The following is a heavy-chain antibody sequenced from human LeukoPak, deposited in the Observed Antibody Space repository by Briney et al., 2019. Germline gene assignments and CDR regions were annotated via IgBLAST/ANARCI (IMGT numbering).Heavy chain of an antibody. CDR1: GFSFDDHG. V-gene: IGHV3-20*04. D-gene: IGHD1-26*01. CDR2: IDWNGGSR. J-gene: IGHJ6*03. Sequence: GGSLRLSCAASGFSFDDHGMNWVRQIPGKGLEWVAGIDWNGGSRGYGDSVKGRFTISRDNAKNSLYLQMNSLRAEDAAVYYCARYIRQWAGMDVWGKGTTVTISS. CDR3: ARYIRQWAGMDV.